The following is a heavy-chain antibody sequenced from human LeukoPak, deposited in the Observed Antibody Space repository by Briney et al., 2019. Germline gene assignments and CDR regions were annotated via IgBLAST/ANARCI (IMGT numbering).Heavy chain of an antibody. D-gene: IGHD4-17*01. CDR2: INWNGGST. J-gene: IGHJ4*02. CDR1: GFTFDDYG. CDR3: ARGPSHYGDYGLDY. Sequence: PGGSLRLSCAASGFTFDDYGMSWVRQAPGKGLEWVSGINWNGGSTGYADSVKGRFTISRDNAKNSLYLQMNSLRAEDTAVYYCARGPSHYGDYGLDYWGQGTLVTVSS. V-gene: IGHV3-20*04.